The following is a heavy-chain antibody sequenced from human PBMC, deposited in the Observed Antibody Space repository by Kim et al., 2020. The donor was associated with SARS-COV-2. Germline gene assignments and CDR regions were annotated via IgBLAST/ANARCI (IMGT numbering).Heavy chain of an antibody. CDR2: INHSGST. V-gene: IGHV4-34*01. D-gene: IGHD1-7*01. CDR3: ARDMHWNYVRAGFDP. Sequence: SETLSLTCAVYGGSFSGYYWSWIRQPPGKGLEWIGEINHSGSTNYNPSLKSRVTISVDTSKNQFSLKLSSVTAADTAVYYCARDMHWNYVRAGFDPWGQGTLVTVSS. J-gene: IGHJ5*02. CDR1: GGSFSGYY.